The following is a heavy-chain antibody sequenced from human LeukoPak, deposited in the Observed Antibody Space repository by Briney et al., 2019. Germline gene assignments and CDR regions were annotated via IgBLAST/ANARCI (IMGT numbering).Heavy chain of an antibody. CDR2: IYSGGST. D-gene: IGHD3-3*01. J-gene: IGHJ6*02. CDR1: GFTVSSNY. V-gene: IGHV3-53*01. Sequence: GGSLRLSCAASGFTVSSNYMSWVRQAPGKGLEWVSVIYSGGSTYYADSVKGRFTISRGNSKDTLYLQMNSLSAEDTAVYYCARTGYVFWSGYQGMDVWGQGTTVTVSS. CDR3: ARTGYVFWSGYQGMDV.